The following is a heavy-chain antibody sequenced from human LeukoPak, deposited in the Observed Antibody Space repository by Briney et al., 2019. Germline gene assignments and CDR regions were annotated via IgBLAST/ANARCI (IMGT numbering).Heavy chain of an antibody. V-gene: IGHV4-38-2*02. D-gene: IGHD3-10*01. CDR3: ARGGEASKIESYYYYYMDV. J-gene: IGHJ6*03. CDR1: GYSISSGYY. CDR2: IYHVGST. Sequence: SETLSLTCTVSGYSISSGYYWGWIQQPPGKGLEWIGSIYHVGSTYYNPSLKSRVTISVDSSKNQFSLKLSSVTAADTAVYYCARGGEASKIESYYYYYMDVWGKGTTVTVSS.